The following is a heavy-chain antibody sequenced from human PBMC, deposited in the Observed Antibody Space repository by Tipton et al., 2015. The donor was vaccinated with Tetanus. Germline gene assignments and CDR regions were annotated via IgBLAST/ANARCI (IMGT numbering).Heavy chain of an antibody. CDR2: VYYDGSA. CDR3: TRHVVEAVPRWFDP. D-gene: IGHD2-2*01. J-gene: IGHJ5*02. Sequence: TLSLTCTVSGGSMSTYYWGWIRQPPGEGLEWIASVYYDGSAYTNPSLKSRIAISIDTSGSQFSLKVHSVTAADTAFYYCTRHVVEAVPRWFDPWGQGTLVTVSS. V-gene: IGHV4-39*01. CDR1: GGSMSTYY.